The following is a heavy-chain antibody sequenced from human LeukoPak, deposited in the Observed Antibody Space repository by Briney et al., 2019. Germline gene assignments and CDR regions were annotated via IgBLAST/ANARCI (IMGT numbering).Heavy chain of an antibody. D-gene: IGHD1-26*01. CDR3: AKDKVPDGKWDIDY. J-gene: IGHJ4*02. CDR2: ISGSGGST. CDR1: GFTFSSYA. V-gene: IGHV3-23*01. Sequence: GGSLRLSCAASGFTFSSYAMSWVRQAPGKGLEWVSAISGSGGSTYYADSVKGRFTISRDNSKNTLYLQMNSLRVEDTAVYYCAKDKVPDGKWDIDYWGRGTLVTVSS.